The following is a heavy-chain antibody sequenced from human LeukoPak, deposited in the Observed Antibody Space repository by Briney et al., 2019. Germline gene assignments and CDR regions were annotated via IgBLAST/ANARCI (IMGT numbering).Heavy chain of an antibody. D-gene: IGHD4-23*01. CDR3: ARGGNSFFDY. J-gene: IGHJ4*02. V-gene: IGHV4-34*01. Sequence: PSETLSLTCAVYGGSFSGYYWSWIRQPPGKGLEWIGEINHSGSTNYNPSLKSRVIISVDTSKNQFSLKLSSVTAADTAVYYCARGGNSFFDYWGQGTLVTVSS. CDR2: INHSGST. CDR1: GGSFSGYY.